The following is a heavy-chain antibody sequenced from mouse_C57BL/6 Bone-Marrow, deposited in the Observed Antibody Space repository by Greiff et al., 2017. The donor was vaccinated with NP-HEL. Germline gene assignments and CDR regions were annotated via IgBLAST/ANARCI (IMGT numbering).Heavy chain of an antibody. Sequence: EVKLQESGPGLVKPSQSLSLTCSVTGYSITSGYYWNWIRQFPGNKLEWMGYISYDGSNNYNPSLKNRISITRDTSKNQFFLKLNSVTTEDTATYYYARRRGSSYDYAMDYWGQGTSVTVSS. D-gene: IGHD1-1*01. CDR1: GYSITSGYY. V-gene: IGHV3-6*01. CDR3: ARRRGSSYDYAMDY. CDR2: ISYDGSN. J-gene: IGHJ4*01.